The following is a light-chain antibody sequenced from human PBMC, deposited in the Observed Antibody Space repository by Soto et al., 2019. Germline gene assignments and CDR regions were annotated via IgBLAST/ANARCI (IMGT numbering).Light chain of an antibody. Sequence: IELTQNTSSLSASVGDRVTITCRASQSISNWLAWYQQKPGEAPNLLIYKASTLESGVPSRFSGSGSGTEFTLTISSMQPDDFATYYCQQYHGYSRTFGQGTKV. CDR2: KAS. J-gene: IGKJ1*01. CDR3: QQYHGYSRT. V-gene: IGKV1-5*03. CDR1: QSISNW.